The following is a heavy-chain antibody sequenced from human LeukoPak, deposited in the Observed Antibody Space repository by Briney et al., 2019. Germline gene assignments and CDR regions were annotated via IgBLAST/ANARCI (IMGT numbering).Heavy chain of an antibody. CDR2: IRSKAYGGTT. J-gene: IGHJ4*02. V-gene: IGHV3-49*04. CDR1: GFTFSTYT. Sequence: PGGSLRLSCAASGFTFSTYTMSWVRQAPGKGLEWVGFIRSKAYGGTTQYAASAKGRFIISRDDSKSIAYLQMNSLETEDTAIYFCTRGAIAFGEGSSWSPDYWGQGTLVTVSS. CDR3: TRGAIAFGEGSSWSPDY. D-gene: IGHD6-13*01.